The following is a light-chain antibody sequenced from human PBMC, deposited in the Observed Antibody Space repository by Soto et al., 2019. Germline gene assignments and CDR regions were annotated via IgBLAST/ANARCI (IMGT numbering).Light chain of an antibody. CDR3: QQYGSSPT. Sequence: EIVLTQSPGTLSLSPGERATLSCRASQTVSSNYLAWYQHKPGQAPRLLIYGASSRATGIPDRFSGSGSGTDFTLTVSRLETEDFAVYYCQQYGSSPTFGQGTKLEIK. J-gene: IGKJ2*01. V-gene: IGKV3-20*01. CDR1: QTVSSNY. CDR2: GAS.